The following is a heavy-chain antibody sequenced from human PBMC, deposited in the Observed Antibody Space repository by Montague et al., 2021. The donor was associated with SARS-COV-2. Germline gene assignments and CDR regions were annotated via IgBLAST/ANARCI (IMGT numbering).Heavy chain of an antibody. V-gene: IGHV4-39*01. CDR1: GDSISSSSNY. Sequence: SETLSLTCTVSGDSISSSSNYWGWIRQSPGKGLEWIGSLNYGENTYYNPSLKSRLTISVDTSKNQFSLRLMSVTAADSAVYYCARPKHENSPDRAFDIWGQGTMVTVSS. J-gene: IGHJ3*02. CDR3: ARPKHENSPDRAFDI. CDR2: LNYGENT. D-gene: IGHD2/OR15-2a*01.